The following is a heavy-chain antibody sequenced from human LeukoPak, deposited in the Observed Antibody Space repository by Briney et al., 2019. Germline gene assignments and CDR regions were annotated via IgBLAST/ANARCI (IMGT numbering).Heavy chain of an antibody. V-gene: IGHV3-30*01. Sequence: PGGSLRLSCAASGFTFSSYAMHWVRQAPGKGLEWVAVISYDGSNKYYADSVKGRFTISRDNSKNTLYLQMNSLRAEDTAVYYCARDRGLYAFDIWGQGTMVTVSS. D-gene: IGHD3-10*01. CDR1: GFTFSSYA. CDR2: ISYDGSNK. J-gene: IGHJ3*02. CDR3: ARDRGLYAFDI.